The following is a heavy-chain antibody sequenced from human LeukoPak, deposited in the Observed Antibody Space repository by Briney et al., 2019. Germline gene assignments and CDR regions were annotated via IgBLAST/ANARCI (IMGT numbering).Heavy chain of an antibody. D-gene: IGHD6-13*01. J-gene: IGHJ4*02. CDR1: GFTVSSNY. CDR2: IYSGGST. CDR3: ARGSGSIAAAGSFDY. Sequence: GGSLRLSCAASGFTVSSNYMTWVRQAPGKGLEWVSLIYSGGSTYHADSVKGRFTISRDNSKNTLYLQMNSLRAEDTAVYYCARGSGSIAAAGSFDYWGQGTLVTVSS. V-gene: IGHV3-66*01.